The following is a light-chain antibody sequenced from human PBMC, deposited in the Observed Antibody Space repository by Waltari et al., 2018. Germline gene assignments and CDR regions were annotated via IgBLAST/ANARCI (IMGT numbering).Light chain of an antibody. Sequence: DIQMTQSPASLSASVGDRVTITCQANQDIRYYLNWYQQKAGKAPRLLIYDASYLEIGVPSRFSGSASGTEFNLTISSLQPEDLATYYCQQYDDLPHTFGPGTRVDFK. CDR3: QQYDDLPHT. J-gene: IGKJ3*01. CDR1: QDIRYY. V-gene: IGKV1-33*01. CDR2: DAS.